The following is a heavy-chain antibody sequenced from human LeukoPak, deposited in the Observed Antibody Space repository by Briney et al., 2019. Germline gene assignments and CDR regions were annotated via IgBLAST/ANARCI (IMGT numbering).Heavy chain of an antibody. CDR1: GFAFSSYS. CDR2: ISSSSSYI. Sequence: GGSLRLSCAASGFAFSSYSMNWVRQAPGKGLEWVSSISSSSSYIYYADSVKGRFTISRDSAKNSLYLQMNSLRAEDTALYYCAKDTGGATTYYFDYWGQGTLVTVSS. CDR3: AKDTGGATTYYFDY. J-gene: IGHJ4*02. D-gene: IGHD1-26*01. V-gene: IGHV3-21*04.